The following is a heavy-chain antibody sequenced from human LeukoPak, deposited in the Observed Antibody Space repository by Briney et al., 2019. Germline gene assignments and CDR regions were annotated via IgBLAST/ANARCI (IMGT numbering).Heavy chain of an antibody. CDR3: ARVRITMVRGVIITNAFDI. D-gene: IGHD3-10*01. CDR1: GYTFVDHY. Sequence: ASVNVSCKASGYTFVDHYIHWVRQAPGQGLEWMGWINPNSGGTNYAQKFQGRVTMTRDTSISTAYMELSRLRSDDTAVYYCARVRITMVRGVIITNAFDIWGQGTMVTVSS. V-gene: IGHV1-2*02. CDR2: INPNSGGT. J-gene: IGHJ3*02.